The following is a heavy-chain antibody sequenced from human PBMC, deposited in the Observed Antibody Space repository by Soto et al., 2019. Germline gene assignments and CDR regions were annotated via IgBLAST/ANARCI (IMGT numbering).Heavy chain of an antibody. V-gene: IGHV1-58*02. CDR1: GFTFTSSA. CDR2: IVVGSGNT. D-gene: IGHD2-8*01. Sequence: VASVKVSCKASGFTFTSSAMQWVRQARGQRLEWIGWIVVGSGNTNYAQKFQERVTITRGMSTSTAHMELSSLRSEDTAVYYCAAVLVSEVGYWGQGTLVTVSS. CDR3: AAVLVSEVGY. J-gene: IGHJ4*02.